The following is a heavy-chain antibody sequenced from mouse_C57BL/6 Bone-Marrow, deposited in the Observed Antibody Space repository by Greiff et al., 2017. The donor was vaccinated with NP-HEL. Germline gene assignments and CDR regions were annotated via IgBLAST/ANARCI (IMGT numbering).Heavy chain of an antibody. Sequence: EVQLQQSGPELVKPGASVKISCKASGYTFTDYYMNWVKQSHGKSLEWIGDINPNNGGTSYNQKFKGKATLTVDKSSSTAYMELRSLTSEDSAVYYCARDGGYPYAMDYWGQGTSVTVSS. CDR2: INPNNGGT. D-gene: IGHD2-2*01. CDR3: ARDGGYPYAMDY. J-gene: IGHJ4*01. CDR1: GYTFTDYY. V-gene: IGHV1-26*01.